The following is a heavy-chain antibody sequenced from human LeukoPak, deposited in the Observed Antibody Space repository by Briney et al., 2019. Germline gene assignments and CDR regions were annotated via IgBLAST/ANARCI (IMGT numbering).Heavy chain of an antibody. V-gene: IGHV3-21*01. Sequence: GGSLRLSCAASGFTFSSYTMNWVRQAPGKGLEWVSSISSSSSYIYYADSVKGRFTISRDNAKNSLNLQMNSLRAEDTAVYYCARDWEGPLGYFDYWGQGTLVTVSS. CDR3: ARDWEGPLGYFDY. D-gene: IGHD1-26*01. CDR1: GFTFSSYT. J-gene: IGHJ4*02. CDR2: ISSSSSYI.